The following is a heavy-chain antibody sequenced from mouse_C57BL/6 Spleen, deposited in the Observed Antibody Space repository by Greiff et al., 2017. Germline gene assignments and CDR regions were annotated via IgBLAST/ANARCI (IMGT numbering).Heavy chain of an antibody. Sequence: EVKLVESGGGLVKPGGSLKLSCAASGFTFSDYGMHWVRQAPEKGLEWVAYISSGSSTIYYADPVKGRFTFSSDNAKNTLFLQMTSLRSEDTSMYYLSRPCYVGYYGIYYAMDYWGQGTSVTVSS. CDR2: ISSGSSTI. D-gene: IGHD2-3*01. J-gene: IGHJ4*01. CDR1: GFTFSDYG. V-gene: IGHV5-17*01. CDR3: SRPCYVGYYGIYYAMDY.